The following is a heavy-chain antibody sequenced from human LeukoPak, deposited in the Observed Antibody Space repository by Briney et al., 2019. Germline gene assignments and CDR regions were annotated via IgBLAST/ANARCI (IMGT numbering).Heavy chain of an antibody. Sequence: GGSLRLSCAASGFTFSDYTMNWVRQAPGKGLEWVSSISSSSSYIYYADSVKGRFTISRDNAKNSLYLQMNSLRAEDTAVYYCARVVLYKMLGSVDYWGQGTLVTVSS. V-gene: IGHV3-21*01. D-gene: IGHD2-8*01. CDR3: ARVVLYKMLGSVDY. J-gene: IGHJ4*02. CDR2: ISSSSSYI. CDR1: GFTFSDYT.